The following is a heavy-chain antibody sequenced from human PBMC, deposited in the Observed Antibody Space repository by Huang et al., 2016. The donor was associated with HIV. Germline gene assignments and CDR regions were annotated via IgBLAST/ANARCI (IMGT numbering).Heavy chain of an antibody. CDR1: GGAFRGSS. Sequence: QVQLKQWGAGLLKPSETLSLTCAVYGGAFRGSSWIWIRQLQDKGLGWVGDMNQKGKTLYNPSLSAPVTTSTDTSKNHFSLHLTYVTAADTALDYCARGFNYYASDNLGVYYFDSWGLGTLVTVSP. D-gene: IGHD3-10*01. V-gene: IGHV4-34*02. J-gene: IGHJ4*02. CDR3: ARGFNYYASDNLGVYYFDS. CDR2: MNQKGKT.